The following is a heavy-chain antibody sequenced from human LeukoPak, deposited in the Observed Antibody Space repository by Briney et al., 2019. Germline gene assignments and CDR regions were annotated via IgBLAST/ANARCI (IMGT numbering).Heavy chain of an antibody. V-gene: IGHV4-34*01. CDR3: ARHGPPRAEQLASLDY. Sequence: SETLSLTCAVSGGSFSGHYWRWIRQPPGKGPEWIGEINQSGSTNYNPSLKSRVTISVETSKNQFFLNLSSVTAADTAVYYCARHGPPRAEQLASLDYWGQGTLVTVSS. CDR1: GGSFSGHY. J-gene: IGHJ4*02. CDR2: INQSGST. D-gene: IGHD6-13*01.